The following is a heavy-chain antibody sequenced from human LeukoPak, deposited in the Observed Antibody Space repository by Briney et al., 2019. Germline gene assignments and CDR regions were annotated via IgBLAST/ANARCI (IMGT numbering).Heavy chain of an antibody. CDR3: ARGRRRNYYGSGSYGDY. CDR2: INHSGST. J-gene: IGHJ4*02. Sequence: KASETLSLTCAVYGGSFSGYYWSWIRQPPGKGLEWIGEINHSGSTNYNPSLKSRVTISVDTSKNQFSLKLSSVTAADTAVYYCARGRRRNYYGSGSYGDYWGQGTLVTVSS. D-gene: IGHD3-10*01. V-gene: IGHV4-34*01. CDR1: GGSFSGYY.